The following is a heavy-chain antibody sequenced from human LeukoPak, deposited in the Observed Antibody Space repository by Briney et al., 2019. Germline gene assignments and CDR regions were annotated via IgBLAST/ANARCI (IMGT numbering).Heavy chain of an antibody. V-gene: IGHV3-48*01. D-gene: IGHD2-15*01. Sequence: PGGSLRLSCAASGFIFTSYSMNWVRQAPGKGLEWVSYISSPSTNIYYVDSVKGRFTISRDNAKNSLYLQMNSLRAGDTAVYYCARDGGGGLDYWGQGTLVTVSS. CDR2: ISSPSTNI. J-gene: IGHJ4*02. CDR1: GFIFTSYS. CDR3: ARDGGGGLDY.